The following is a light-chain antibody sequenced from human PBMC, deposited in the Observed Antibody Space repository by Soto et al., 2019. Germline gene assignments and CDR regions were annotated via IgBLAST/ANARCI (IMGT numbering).Light chain of an antibody. V-gene: IGKV3-20*01. Sequence: EVVLTQSPGTLSLSPGQRATLSCRASQRVSSFSFAWYQQRPGQAPRVLIYGASDRATGIPDRFSGSGSGTDFSLTISRLEPEDSAVYYCQQYYSYPITFGQGTRLEIK. J-gene: IGKJ5*01. CDR3: QQYYSYPIT. CDR1: QRVSSFS. CDR2: GAS.